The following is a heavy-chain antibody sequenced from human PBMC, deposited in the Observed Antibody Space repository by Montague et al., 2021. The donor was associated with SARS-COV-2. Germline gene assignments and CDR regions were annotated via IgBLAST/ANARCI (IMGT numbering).Heavy chain of an antibody. Sequence: SLSLSLSASDFSLDLSWMSWVRQAPGKGLEWVANIMADGSQKYYVDSVKGRFTISRDKAYKSVYLQMNSLRVEDTAVYYCAREKTVRGIYYFGMDVWGQGTTVTVSS. D-gene: IGHD4-11*01. CDR2: IMADGSQK. CDR3: AREKTVRGIYYFGMDV. J-gene: IGHJ6*02. V-gene: IGHV3-7*03. CDR1: DFSLDLSW.